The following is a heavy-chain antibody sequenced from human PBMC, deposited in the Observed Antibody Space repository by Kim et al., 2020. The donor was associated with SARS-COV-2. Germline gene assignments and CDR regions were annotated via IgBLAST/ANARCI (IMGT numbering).Heavy chain of an antibody. CDR1: GYTFTSYA. CDR2: INTNTGNP. D-gene: IGHD6-13*01. Sequence: ASVKVSCKASGYTFTSYAMNWVRQAPGQGLEWMGWINTNTGNPTYAQGFTGRFVFSLDTSVSTAYLQISSLKAEDTAVYYCARDFLWGGLSSSWYDGSELVDYWGQGTLVTVSS. V-gene: IGHV7-4-1*02. J-gene: IGHJ4*02. CDR3: ARDFLWGGLSSSWYDGSELVDY.